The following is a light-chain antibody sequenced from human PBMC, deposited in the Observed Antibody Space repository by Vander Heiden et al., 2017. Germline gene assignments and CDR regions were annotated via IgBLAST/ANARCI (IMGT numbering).Light chain of an antibody. CDR1: ALPKQY. Sequence: SYDLTQPPSVAVAPGQTATTTCSGDALPKQYAFWYQQKPGQAPVLLIYKGSERPSGIPERFSGSSSGTTVTLTISGVQAEDEADYYCQSADSSGTWVFGGGTKLTVL. CDR2: KGS. CDR3: QSADSSGTWV. J-gene: IGLJ3*02. V-gene: IGLV3-25*03.